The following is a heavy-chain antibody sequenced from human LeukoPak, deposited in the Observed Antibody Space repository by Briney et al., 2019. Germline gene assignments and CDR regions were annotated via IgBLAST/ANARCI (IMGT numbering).Heavy chain of an antibody. J-gene: IGHJ3*02. CDR1: GFTFRNFD. D-gene: IGHD6-13*01. CDR3: SRGGAPAGYAYDI. V-gene: IGHV3-13*01. Sequence: GGSLRLSCATSGFTFRNFDLHWVRQATGEGLEWVSAIGTAGDTYYPDSVKGRFTIPRDNAKNSFYLQMNNLRVGDTAVYYCSRGGAPAGYAYDIWGHGTVVTVSS. CDR2: IGTAGDT.